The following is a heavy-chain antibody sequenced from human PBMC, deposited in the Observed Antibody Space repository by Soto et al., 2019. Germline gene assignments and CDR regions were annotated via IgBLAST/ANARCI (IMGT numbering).Heavy chain of an antibody. J-gene: IGHJ6*02. Sequence: GGSLRLSCAASGFTFSSYGMHWVRQAPGKGLEWVAVIWYDGSNKYYADSVKGRFTISRDNSKNTLYLQMNSLRAEDTAVYYCARWGGGYDYGWTTDYYYYGMDVWGQGTTVTVSS. D-gene: IGHD5-12*01. V-gene: IGHV3-33*01. CDR1: GFTFSSYG. CDR2: IWYDGSNK. CDR3: ARWGGGYDYGWTTDYYYYGMDV.